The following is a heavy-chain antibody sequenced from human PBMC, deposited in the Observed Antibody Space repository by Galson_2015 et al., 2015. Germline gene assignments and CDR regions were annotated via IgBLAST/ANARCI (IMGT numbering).Heavy chain of an antibody. CDR1: GFTFSSYA. D-gene: IGHD2-15*01. Sequence: SLRLSCAASGFTFSSYAMIWVRQAPGKGLEWVSSIDGSGAYTYYVDSVRGRFTISRDNSKSTLYLQMNSLRVEDTALYYCARRTAETVSAAFEYWGQGTLVTVSS. J-gene: IGHJ4*02. CDR3: ARRTAETVSAAFEY. CDR2: IDGSGAYT. V-gene: IGHV3-23*01.